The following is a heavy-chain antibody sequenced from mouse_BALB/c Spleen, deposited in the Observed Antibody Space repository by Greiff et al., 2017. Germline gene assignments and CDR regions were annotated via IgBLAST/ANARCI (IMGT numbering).Heavy chain of an antibody. CDR2: IDPETGGT. CDR1: GYTFTDYE. CDR3: TYGYDEDFDY. D-gene: IGHD2-2*01. J-gene: IGHJ2*01. Sequence: QVQLQQSGAELVRPGASVTLSCKASGYTFTDYEMHWVKQKPVHGLEWIGAIDPETGGTAYNQKFKGKATLTADKSSSTAYMELRSLTSEDSAVYDCTYGYDEDFDYGGQGTTLTVSS. V-gene: IGHV1-15*01.